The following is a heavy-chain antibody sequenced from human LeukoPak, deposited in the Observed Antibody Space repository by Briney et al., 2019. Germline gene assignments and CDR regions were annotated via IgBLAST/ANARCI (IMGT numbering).Heavy chain of an antibody. Sequence: GGSLRLSCAASGFTFSSYWMSWVRQAPGKGLEWVANIKQDGSEKYYVDSVKGRFTISRDNAKNSLYLQMNSLRDEDTAVYYCARGLSSGYLDYWGQGTLVTVSS. V-gene: IGHV3-7*02. CDR2: IKQDGSEK. CDR1: GFTFSSYW. J-gene: IGHJ4*02. CDR3: ARGLSSGYLDY. D-gene: IGHD3-22*01.